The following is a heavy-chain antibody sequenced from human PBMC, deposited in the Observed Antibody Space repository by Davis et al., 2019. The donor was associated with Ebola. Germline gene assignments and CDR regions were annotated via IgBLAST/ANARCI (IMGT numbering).Heavy chain of an antibody. CDR2: ISGDGGST. J-gene: IGHJ4*02. CDR1: GFTFSSYG. Sequence: GESLKISCAASGFTFSSYGMHWVRQAPGKGLEWVSLISGDGGSTYYADSVKGRFTISRDNSKNSLYLQMNSLRTEDTALYYCAKAVIWFGELFMYYFDYWGQGTLVTVSS. CDR3: AKAVIWFGELFMYYFDY. D-gene: IGHD3-10*01. V-gene: IGHV3-43*02.